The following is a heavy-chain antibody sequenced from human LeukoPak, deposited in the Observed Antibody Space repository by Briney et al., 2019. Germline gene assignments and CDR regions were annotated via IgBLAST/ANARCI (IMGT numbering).Heavy chain of an antibody. V-gene: IGHV4-34*01. J-gene: IGHJ4*02. CDR2: INHSGST. CDR3: ARNYDILTGYYYFDY. CDR1: GGSFSGYY. D-gene: IGHD3-9*01. Sequence: SETLSLTCAVSGGSFSGYYWSWIRQPPGKGLEWIGEINHSGSTNYNPSLKSRVTISVDTSKNQFSLKLSSVTAADTAVYYCARNYDILTGYYYFDYWGQGTLVTVSS.